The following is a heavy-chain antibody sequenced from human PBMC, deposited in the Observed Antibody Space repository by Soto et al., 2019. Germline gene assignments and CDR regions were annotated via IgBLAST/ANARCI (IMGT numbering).Heavy chain of an antibody. CDR2: INPSGGST. V-gene: IGHV1-46*03. D-gene: IGHD3-3*01. Sequence: QVQLVQSGAEVKKPGASVKVSCKASGYTFTSYYMHWVRQAPGQGLEWMGIINPSGGSTSYAQKFQGRVTMTRDTSTSTVYMELSSLRSEDTAVYYCARDWSRDGYKTGYFDYWGQGTLVTVSS. CDR3: ARDWSRDGYKTGYFDY. CDR1: GYTFTSYY. J-gene: IGHJ4*02.